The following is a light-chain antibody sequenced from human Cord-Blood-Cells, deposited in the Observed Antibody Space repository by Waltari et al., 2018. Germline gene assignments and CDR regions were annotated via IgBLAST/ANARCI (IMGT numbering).Light chain of an antibody. Sequence: QSVLTQPPSASGTPGQRVTISCSGSSSNIGSNYVYWYQQLPGTAPKLLSYGNNQRPSGCPDRFSGSKSGTSASLAISGLRSEDEADYYCAAWDDSLSGRVFGGGTKLTVL. J-gene: IGLJ3*02. CDR2: GNN. V-gene: IGLV1-47*01. CDR3: AAWDDSLSGRV. CDR1: SSNIGSNY.